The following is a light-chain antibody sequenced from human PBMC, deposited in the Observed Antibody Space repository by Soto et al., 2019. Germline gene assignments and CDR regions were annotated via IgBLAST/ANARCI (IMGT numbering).Light chain of an antibody. J-gene: IGLJ3*02. Sequence: QSVLTQPASVSGSPGQSITISCTGTSSDVGGYNYVSWYQQHPGKAPKLMIYDVSNRPSGVPNRFSGSKSGNTASLTISGLQAEDEADYYCSSYTSTGTPYWVFGGGTKVTVL. CDR3: SSYTSTGTPYWV. CDR1: SSDVGGYNY. V-gene: IGLV2-14*01. CDR2: DVS.